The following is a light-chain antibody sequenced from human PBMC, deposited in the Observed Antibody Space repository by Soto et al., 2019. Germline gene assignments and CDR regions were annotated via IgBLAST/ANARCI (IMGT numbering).Light chain of an antibody. J-gene: IGKJ1*01. V-gene: IGKV3-15*01. CDR2: GAS. Sequence: EIVMTQSPASLSVSPGERATLSCRASQSVSGNLAWYQQKPGQAPRVLIYGASTRATGIPARFSGSGSGTEFTLTISSLQYEDFEVYYCQQYNIWHRALGQGTKVDIK. CDR3: QQYNIWHRA. CDR1: QSVSGN.